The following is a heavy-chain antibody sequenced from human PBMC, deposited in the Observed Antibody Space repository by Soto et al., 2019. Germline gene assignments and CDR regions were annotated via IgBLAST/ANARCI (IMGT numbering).Heavy chain of an antibody. J-gene: IGHJ4*02. V-gene: IGHV3-48*01. CDR1: GFTFSSYS. CDR2: ISSSSTI. D-gene: IGHD3-10*01. CDR3: AREGLLWFGLYY. Sequence: ESGGGLVQPGGSLRLSCAASGFTFSSYSMNWVRQAPGKGLEWVSYISSSSTIYYADSVKGRFTISRDNAKNSLYLQMNSLRAEDTAVYYCAREGLLWFGLYYWGQGTLVTVSS.